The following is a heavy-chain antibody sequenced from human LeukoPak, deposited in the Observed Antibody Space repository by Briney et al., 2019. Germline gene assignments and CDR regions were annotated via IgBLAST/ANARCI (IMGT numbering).Heavy chain of an antibody. Sequence: GGSLRLCCAASGFTFSSYEMNWVRQAPGKGLEWVSSISRSSDYIYYADSVKGRFTVSRDNAKNTLYLQMNSLRAEDTAVYYCPRGVYCSGGSCYGGWFDPWGQGTLVTVSS. CDR3: PRGVYCSGGSCYGGWFDP. J-gene: IGHJ5*02. CDR1: GFTFSSYE. V-gene: IGHV3-21*01. D-gene: IGHD2-15*01. CDR2: ISRSSDYI.